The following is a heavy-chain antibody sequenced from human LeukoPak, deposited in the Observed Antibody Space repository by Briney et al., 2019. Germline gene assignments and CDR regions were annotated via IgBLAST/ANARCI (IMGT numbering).Heavy chain of an antibody. V-gene: IGHV1-8*03. J-gene: IGHJ6*03. D-gene: IGHD1-26*01. Sequence: ASVKVSCKASGYTFTSYDINWVRQARGQGLEWMGWMNPNTGNTGYAQKFQGRVTITRNTSISTVYMELSSLGSEDTAVYYCARGVGATISYYHYYIDVWGKGTTVTVSS. CDR2: MNPNTGNT. CDR3: ARGVGATISYYHYYIDV. CDR1: GYTFTSYD.